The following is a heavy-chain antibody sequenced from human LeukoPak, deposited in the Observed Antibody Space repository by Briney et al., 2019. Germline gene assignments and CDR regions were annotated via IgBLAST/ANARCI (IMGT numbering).Heavy chain of an antibody. D-gene: IGHD3-22*01. CDR1: GGSISSYY. V-gene: IGHV4-59*08. J-gene: IGHJ4*02. CDR2: IYYSGST. Sequence: SETLSLTCTVSGGSISSYYWSWIRQPPGKGLEWIRYIYYSGSTNYNPSLKSRVTISVDTSKNQFSLKLSSVTAADTAVYYCARTYYYDSSGYYGGYYFDYWGQGTLVTVSS. CDR3: ARTYYYDSSGYYGGYYFDY.